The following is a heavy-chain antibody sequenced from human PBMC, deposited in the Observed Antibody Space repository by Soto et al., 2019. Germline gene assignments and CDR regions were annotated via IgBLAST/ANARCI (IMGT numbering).Heavy chain of an antibody. V-gene: IGHV1-24*01. Sequence: ASVKVSCKVSGYTLTELSMHWVRQAPGKGLEGMGGFDPEDGETIYAQKFQGRVTMTEDTSTDTAYMELSSLRSEDPAVYYCATAGHLRYQLLLGWGQGTLVTVSS. CDR3: ATAGHLRYQLLLG. CDR1: GYTLTELS. J-gene: IGHJ4*02. D-gene: IGHD2-2*01. CDR2: FDPEDGET.